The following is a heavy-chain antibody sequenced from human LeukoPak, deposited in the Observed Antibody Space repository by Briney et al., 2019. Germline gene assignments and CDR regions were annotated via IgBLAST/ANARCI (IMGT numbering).Heavy chain of an antibody. CDR1: GGTFSSYA. Sequence: ASVKVSCKASGGTFSSYAISWVRQAPGQGLEWMGGIIPIFGTANYAQKFQGRVTITADESTSTAYMELSSLRSEDTAVYYCASAYNWNDGVAFGIWGQGTMVTVSS. CDR3: ASAYNWNDGVAFGI. CDR2: IIPIFGTA. J-gene: IGHJ3*02. D-gene: IGHD1-1*01. V-gene: IGHV1-69*13.